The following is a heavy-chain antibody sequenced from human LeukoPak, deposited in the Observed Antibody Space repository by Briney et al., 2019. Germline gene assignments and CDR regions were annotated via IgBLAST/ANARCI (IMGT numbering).Heavy chain of an antibody. CDR1: GGSISSYY. J-gene: IGHJ4*02. Sequence: SETLSLTCTVSGGSISSYYWSWIRQPPGKGLEWIGYIYYSGSTNYNPSLKSRVTISVDTSKNQFSLKLSSVTAADTAVYYCARGGPAMALDYWGQGTLVTVSS. V-gene: IGHV4-59*01. CDR2: IYYSGST. D-gene: IGHD5-18*01. CDR3: ARGGPAMALDY.